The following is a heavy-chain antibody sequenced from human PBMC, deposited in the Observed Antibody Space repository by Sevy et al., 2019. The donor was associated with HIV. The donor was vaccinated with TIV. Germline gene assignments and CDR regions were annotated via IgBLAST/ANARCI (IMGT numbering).Heavy chain of an antibody. CDR3: ARGYDHSNQYYYYYYMDV. CDR2: ISYSGTT. J-gene: IGHJ6*03. Sequence: SETLSLTCTVSGGSISSGSYYWGWIRQSPGKGLEWIGTISYSGTTYYNPSLKGLVTISADTSKNQFYLNLSSVTAADTAIYYCARGYDHSNQYYYYYYMDVWGKGTTVTVSS. D-gene: IGHD4-4*01. CDR1: GGSISSGSYY. V-gene: IGHV4-39*02.